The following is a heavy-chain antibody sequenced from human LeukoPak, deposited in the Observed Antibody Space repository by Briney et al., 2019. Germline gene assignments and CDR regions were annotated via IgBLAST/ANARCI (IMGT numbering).Heavy chain of an antibody. Sequence: PGGSVRLSCAASGLTFSSYAISWVRQAPGKGLEWVSAISGSGGSTYYADSVKGRFTISRDNSKNTLYLQMNSLRAEDTAVYYCAKCLWYGDDYWGQGTLVTVSS. CDR3: AKCLWYGDDY. CDR2: ISGSGGST. D-gene: IGHD4-17*01. CDR1: GLTFSSYA. J-gene: IGHJ4*02. V-gene: IGHV3-23*01.